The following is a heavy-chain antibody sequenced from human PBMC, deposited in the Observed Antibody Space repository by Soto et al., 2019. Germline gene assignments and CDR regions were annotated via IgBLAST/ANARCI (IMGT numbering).Heavy chain of an antibody. V-gene: IGHV1-69*13. CDR1: GGTFSSYA. J-gene: IGHJ6*02. CDR3: ARVWIHYYGSVKYYYGMDV. D-gene: IGHD3-10*01. CDR2: IIPIFGTA. Sequence: SVKVSCKASGGTFSSYAISWVRQAPGQGLEWMGGIIPIFGTANYAQKFQGRVTITADESTSTAYMELSSLRSEDTAVYYCARVWIHYYGSVKYYYGMDVWGQGTTVTVSS.